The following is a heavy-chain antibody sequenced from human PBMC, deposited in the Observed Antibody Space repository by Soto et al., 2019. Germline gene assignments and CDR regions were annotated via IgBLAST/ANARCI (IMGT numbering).Heavy chain of an antibody. J-gene: IGHJ4*02. CDR1: GGSISNHY. CDR2: IYYNGST. CDR3: ARGGYYYDSSGYYDFDY. Sequence: SETLSLTCTVSGGSISNHYWSWIRQPPGKGLEWIGDIYYNGSTNYNPSLKSRVTISVDTSKNQFSLKLSSVTAADTAVYYCARGGYYYDSSGYYDFDYWGQGTLVTVSS. D-gene: IGHD3-22*01. V-gene: IGHV4-59*11.